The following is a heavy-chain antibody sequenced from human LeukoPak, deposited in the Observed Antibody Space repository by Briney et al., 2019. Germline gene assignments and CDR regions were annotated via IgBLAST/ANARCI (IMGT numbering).Heavy chain of an antibody. V-gene: IGHV3-53*01. J-gene: IGHJ4*02. CDR1: EFSVSSNY. CDR3: ARGRFSGPDDY. CDR2: IYSGGAT. D-gene: IGHD6-19*01. Sequence: GGPLRLSCAVSEFSVSSNYMNWVRQAPGKGLEWVSVIYSGGATYYADSVRGRFTISRDKSKNMVSLQMTSLGAEDTAVYYCARGRFSGPDDYWGQGTLVTVSS.